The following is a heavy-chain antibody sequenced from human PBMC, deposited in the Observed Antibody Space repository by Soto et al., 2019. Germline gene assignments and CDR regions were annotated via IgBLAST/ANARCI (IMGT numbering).Heavy chain of an antibody. CDR2: IIPIFGTA. V-gene: IGHV1-69*06. CDR3: ASRAKGFDS. J-gene: IGHJ4*02. CDR1: GDTFSSYA. Sequence: QVQLVQSGAEVKKPGSSVKVSCKASGDTFSSYAINWVRQAPGQGLEWMGGIIPIFGTANYAQRFQGRATITADKPTSTAYMEMRSVRSEDTAVYYCASRAKGFDSWRQATLVTVSS.